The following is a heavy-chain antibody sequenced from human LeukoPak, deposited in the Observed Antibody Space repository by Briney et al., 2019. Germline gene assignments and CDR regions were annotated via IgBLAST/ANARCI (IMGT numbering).Heavy chain of an antibody. CDR3: ASGRQLGY. Sequence: GGSLRLSCAASGVTFSNYWMSWVRQAPGKGLEWVANIKEDGSEKYYVDSVKGRFTISRDNARNSLYLQMNSLRAEDTAVYYCASGRQLGYWGQGTLVTVSS. J-gene: IGHJ4*02. CDR1: GVTFSNYW. D-gene: IGHD6-13*01. CDR2: IKEDGSEK. V-gene: IGHV3-7*01.